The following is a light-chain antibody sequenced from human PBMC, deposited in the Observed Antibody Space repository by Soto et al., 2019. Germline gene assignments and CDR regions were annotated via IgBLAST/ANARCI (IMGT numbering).Light chain of an antibody. V-gene: IGKV3-20*01. J-gene: IGKJ4*02. Sequence: EIVLTQSPATLSSSAGDRATISCRASQSVSRRLFAWYQQKAGQPPRFLIYAASSRATGIPDRFSGSRSGTDFTLTISRLEPEDVAVYYCQQYGNAPLTFGGGTKVEIK. CDR1: QSVSRRL. CDR3: QQYGNAPLT. CDR2: AAS.